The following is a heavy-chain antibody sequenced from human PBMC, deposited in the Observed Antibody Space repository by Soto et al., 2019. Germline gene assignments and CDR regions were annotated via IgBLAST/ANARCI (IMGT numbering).Heavy chain of an antibody. Sequence: QVQLQESGPGLVKPSETLSLTCSVYGGSFSSHYWSWIRQPPGKGLGWIGEINASGRPTYNPSLTSRITISVDTSKNQFSLNLTSVTAADTAVYYCARDSVGTGWFDPWGQGTLVTVSS. J-gene: IGHJ5*02. CDR1: GGSFSSHY. D-gene: IGHD3-10*01. CDR2: INASGRP. V-gene: IGHV4-34*10. CDR3: ARDSVGTGWFDP.